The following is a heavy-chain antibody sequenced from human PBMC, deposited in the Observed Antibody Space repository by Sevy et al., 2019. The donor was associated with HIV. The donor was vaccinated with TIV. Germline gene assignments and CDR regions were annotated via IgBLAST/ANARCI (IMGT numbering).Heavy chain of an antibody. CDR1: GRTFSSYA. Sequence: ASVKVSCKASGRTFSSYAFSWVRQAPGQGFEWMGGIIPMFATANYVEKFQGRVTITADESTSTAYMELSSLRSEDTAVYYCARSISWYASFDYWGQGTLVTVSS. CDR3: ARSISWYASFDY. CDR2: IIPMFATA. J-gene: IGHJ4*02. D-gene: IGHD6-13*01. V-gene: IGHV1-69*13.